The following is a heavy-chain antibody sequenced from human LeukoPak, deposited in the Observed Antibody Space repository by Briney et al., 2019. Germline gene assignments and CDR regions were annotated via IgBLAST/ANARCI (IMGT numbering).Heavy chain of an antibody. CDR3: AKGVGIEGAGHFDP. V-gene: IGHV3-23*01. D-gene: IGHD6-13*01. CDR2: ISGSRYST. CDR1: GFPFSSYA. J-gene: IGHJ5*02. Sequence: GGSLTLPCAASGFPFSSYAMTWVRQAPGKGLEWVSSISGSRYSTYYADSVKGRFTISRDNSKNTLYLQMNSLRGEDTAVYYCAKGVGIEGAGHFDPWGQGTVVTVSS.